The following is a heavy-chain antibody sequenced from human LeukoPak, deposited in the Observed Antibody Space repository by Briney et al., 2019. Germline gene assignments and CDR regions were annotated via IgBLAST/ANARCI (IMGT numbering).Heavy chain of an antibody. CDR2: ISSSNTYT. CDR3: ARSRSYYPADY. J-gene: IGHJ4*02. D-gene: IGHD1-26*01. Sequence: GCLTPSCPAPGFTFREYKMRWVRQASGEGSGWVSYISSSNTYTNVAGSVKGRFTISRDDAKNSLYLQMNSLRAEDTAVYYCARSRSYYPADYWGQGTPVTVSS. V-gene: IGHV3-11*03. CDR1: GFTFREYK.